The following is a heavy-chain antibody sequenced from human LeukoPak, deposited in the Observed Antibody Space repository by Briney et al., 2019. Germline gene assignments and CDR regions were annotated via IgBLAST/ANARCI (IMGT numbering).Heavy chain of an antibody. CDR3: AKALPYSSSWDYYYYAMDV. Sequence: GASVKVSCKASGYSFTSNFMHWVRQAPGQGLEWMGIINPSGGSTSYAQKFQGRVSMTRDTSTSTVYMELSSLTSEDTAVYYCAKALPYSSSWDYYYYAMDVWGQGTTVTVSS. CDR2: INPSGGST. V-gene: IGHV1-46*01. CDR1: GYSFTSNF. D-gene: IGHD6-13*01. J-gene: IGHJ6*02.